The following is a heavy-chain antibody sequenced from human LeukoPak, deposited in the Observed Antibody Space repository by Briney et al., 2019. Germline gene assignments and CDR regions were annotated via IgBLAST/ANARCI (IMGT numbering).Heavy chain of an antibody. CDR2: INHSGST. Sequence: SETLSLTCAVYGGSFSGYYWSWIRQPPGKGLEWIGEINHSGSTNYNPSLKSRVTISVDTSKNQFSLKLSSVTAADTAVYYCARDRRGDNWFDPWGQGTLVTVSS. CDR1: GGSFSGYY. CDR3: ARDRRGDNWFDP. V-gene: IGHV4-34*01. J-gene: IGHJ5*02.